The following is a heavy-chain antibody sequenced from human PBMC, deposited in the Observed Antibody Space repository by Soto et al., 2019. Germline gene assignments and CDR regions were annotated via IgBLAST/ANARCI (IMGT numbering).Heavy chain of an antibody. CDR1: GGSINNSNYY. Sequence: QLQLQESGPGLVKPSETLSLTCTVSGGSINNSNYYWAWIRQSPGKGLEWIGSLYYSGTTYYNPSIKSRVTIPVDAATKQFSLRLNSVTAADTATYHCAPAGGRWLPLGFWGQGTRVTVAS. V-gene: IGHV4-39*01. CDR2: LYYSGTT. D-gene: IGHD3-16*01. J-gene: IGHJ4*02. CDR3: APAGGRWLPLGF.